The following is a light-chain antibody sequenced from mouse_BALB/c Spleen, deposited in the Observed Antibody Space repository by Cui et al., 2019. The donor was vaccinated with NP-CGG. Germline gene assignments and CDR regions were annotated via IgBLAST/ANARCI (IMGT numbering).Light chain of an antibody. CDR3: ALWYSNHWV. Sequence: QAFFNQGSALTTSPGETVTLTCRSSTGAVTTSNYANWVQEKPDHLFTGLIGGTNNRAPGVPARFSGSLIGDKAALTITGAQTEDEAIYFCALWYSNHWVFGGGTKLTVL. J-gene: IGLJ1*01. CDR1: TGAVTTSNY. V-gene: IGLV1*01. CDR2: GTN.